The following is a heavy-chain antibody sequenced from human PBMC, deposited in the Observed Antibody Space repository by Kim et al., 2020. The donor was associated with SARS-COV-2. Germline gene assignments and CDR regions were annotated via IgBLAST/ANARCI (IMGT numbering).Heavy chain of an antibody. J-gene: IGHJ4*02. Sequence: GESLKISCQGSGYSFTSYWIGWVRQMPGEGLEWMGIIYPGDSDTRYSPSFQGQVTMSADRSISTAYLQWSSLKASDTAMYYCAGHKGVEAFDYWGQGTLVTVSS. CDR3: AGHKGVEAFDY. CDR1: GYSFTSYW. CDR2: IYPGDSDT. D-gene: IGHD3-16*01. V-gene: IGHV5-51*01.